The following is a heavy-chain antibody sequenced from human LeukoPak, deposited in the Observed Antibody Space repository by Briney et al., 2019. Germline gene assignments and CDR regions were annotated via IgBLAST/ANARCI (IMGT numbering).Heavy chain of an antibody. CDR1: GYTFTSYA. J-gene: IGHJ4*02. V-gene: IGHV7-4-1*02. CDR3: ARPKDRYYYDSSGYYN. D-gene: IGHD3-22*01. Sequence: ASAKVSCKASGYTFTSYAMNWVRQAPGQGLEWMGWINTNTGNPTYAQGFTGRVVFSLDTSVSTAYLQISSLKAEDTAVYYCARPKDRYYYDSSGYYNWGQGTMVTVSS. CDR2: INTNTGNP.